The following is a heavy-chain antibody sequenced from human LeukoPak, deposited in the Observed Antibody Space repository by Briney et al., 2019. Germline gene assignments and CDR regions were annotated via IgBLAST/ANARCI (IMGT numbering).Heavy chain of an antibody. Sequence: SKTLSLTCSVSGSSISDSYTWGWVRQSPGKGLQWIGNIYHSGSAYYNPSLKSRVTISVDTSKNQFSLKLSSVTAADTAVYYCASAATKDSGWYNYWGQGTLVTVSS. J-gene: IGHJ4*02. V-gene: IGHV4-38-2*02. CDR2: IYHSGSA. CDR1: GSSISDSYT. D-gene: IGHD6-19*01. CDR3: ASAATKDSGWYNY.